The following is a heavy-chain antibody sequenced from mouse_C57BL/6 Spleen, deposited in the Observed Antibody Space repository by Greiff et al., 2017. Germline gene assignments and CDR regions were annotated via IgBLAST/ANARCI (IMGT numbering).Heavy chain of an antibody. CDR1: GYSFTDYE. V-gene: IGHV1-15*01. Sequence: QVQLQQSGAELVRPGASVTLSCKASGYSFTDYELHWVKQTPVHGLEWIGAIDPETGGTAYNQKFKGKAILTADKSSSTAYMELRSLTSEYSAVYYCTMRHWGIMGYWGQGTSVTVSS. J-gene: IGHJ4*01. CDR3: TMRHWGIMGY. CDR2: IDPETGGT.